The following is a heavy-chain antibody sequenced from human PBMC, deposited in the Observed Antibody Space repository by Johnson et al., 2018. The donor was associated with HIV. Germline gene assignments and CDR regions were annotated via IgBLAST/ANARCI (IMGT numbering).Heavy chain of an antibody. CDR1: GFTFSSYA. CDR2: INWNGGST. V-gene: IGHV3-20*04. CDR3: ARGRLISMVVSAGAFDI. Sequence: VQLVESGGGLVQPGGSLRLSCAASGFTFSSYAMSWVRQAPGKGLAWVSAINWNGGSTTYADSVKGRFIISRDNAKNSLYLQMNSLRDEDTAFYYCARGRLISMVVSAGAFDIWGQGTMVTVSS. J-gene: IGHJ3*02. D-gene: IGHD3-22*01.